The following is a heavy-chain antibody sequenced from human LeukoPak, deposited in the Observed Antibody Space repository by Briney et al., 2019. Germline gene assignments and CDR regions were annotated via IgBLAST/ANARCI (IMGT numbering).Heavy chain of an antibody. D-gene: IGHD2-21*02. CDR3: ARTYCGGDCRGYYYHYYMDV. J-gene: IGHJ6*03. Sequence: SETLSLTCTVSGGSISSSSYYWGWIRQPPGKGLEWIGSIYYSGSTYYNPSLKSRVTISVDRSKNQFSLKLSSVTAADTAVYYCARTYCGGDCRGYYYHYYMDVWGKGITVTISS. CDR1: GGSISSSSYY. CDR2: IYYSGST. V-gene: IGHV4-39*07.